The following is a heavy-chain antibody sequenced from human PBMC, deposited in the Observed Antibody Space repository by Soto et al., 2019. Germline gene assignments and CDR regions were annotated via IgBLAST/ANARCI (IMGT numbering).Heavy chain of an antibody. Sequence: GGSLRLSCAASGFTFSSYGMHWVRQAPGKGLEWVAVISYDGSNKYYADSVKGRFTISRDNSKNTLYLQMNSLRAEDTAVYYCAKDYSSGFFDYWGQGTLVTVSS. CDR2: ISYDGSNK. D-gene: IGHD6-19*01. J-gene: IGHJ4*02. CDR3: AKDYSSGFFDY. CDR1: GFTFSSYG. V-gene: IGHV3-30*18.